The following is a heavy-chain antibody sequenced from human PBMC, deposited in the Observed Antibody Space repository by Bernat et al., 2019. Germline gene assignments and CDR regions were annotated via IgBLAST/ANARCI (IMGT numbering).Heavy chain of an antibody. D-gene: IGHD3-3*01. V-gene: IGHV4-59*01. Sequence: QVQLQESGPGLVKPSETLSLTCTVSGGSISSYYWSWIRQPPGKGLEWIGYIYYSGSTNYNPSLKSRVTISVDTSKNQFSLKLSSVTAADTAVYYCVGADLRFLESWFDPWGQGTLVTVSS. CDR2: IYYSGST. CDR1: GGSISSYY. CDR3: VGADLRFLESWFDP. J-gene: IGHJ5*02.